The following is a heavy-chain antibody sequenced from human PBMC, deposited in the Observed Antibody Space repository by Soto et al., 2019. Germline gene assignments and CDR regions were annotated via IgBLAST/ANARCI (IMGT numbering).Heavy chain of an antibody. Sequence: QLQLQESGSGLVKPSQTLSLTCAVSGGSISSGGYSWSWIRQPPGKGLEWIGYMYHSGSTYYNPSPXSXXTIPLDRSTNQFSLKLSSVTAADTAVYYSARLPDYWGQGILVTVSS. CDR3: ARLPDY. V-gene: IGHV4-30-2*01. CDR1: GGSISSGGYS. CDR2: MYHSGST. D-gene: IGHD2-2*01. J-gene: IGHJ4*02.